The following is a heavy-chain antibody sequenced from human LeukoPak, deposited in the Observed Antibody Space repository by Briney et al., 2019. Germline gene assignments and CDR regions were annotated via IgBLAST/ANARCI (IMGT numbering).Heavy chain of an antibody. CDR3: ARDYYDSSGYHTYDY. Sequence: GGSLRLSCAASGFTFSSYGMHWVRQAPGKGLVWVSRINSDGGSTSRADSVKGRFTISRDNAKSTLFLQMNSLRVEDTAVYYCARDYYDSSGYHTYDYWGQGTLVTVSS. CDR1: GFTFSSYG. J-gene: IGHJ4*02. CDR2: INSDGGST. V-gene: IGHV3-74*01. D-gene: IGHD3-22*01.